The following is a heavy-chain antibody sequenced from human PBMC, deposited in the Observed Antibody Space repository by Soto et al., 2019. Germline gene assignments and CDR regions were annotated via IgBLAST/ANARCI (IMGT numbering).Heavy chain of an antibody. V-gene: IGHV4-30-4*01. CDR3: ARGRYCLTGSCFPNWFDS. D-gene: IGHD2-15*01. Sequence: QVQLLESGPGLLKPSQTLSLTCSVSGDSISTVDYFWAWIRQPPGQALEYIGYIYKSATTYYNPSFESRVAISLDTSKSQFSLTVTSVTAGDTAVYFCARGRYCLTGSCFPNWFDSWGQGTLVTVSS. CDR2: IYKSATT. CDR1: GDSISTVDYF. J-gene: IGHJ5*01.